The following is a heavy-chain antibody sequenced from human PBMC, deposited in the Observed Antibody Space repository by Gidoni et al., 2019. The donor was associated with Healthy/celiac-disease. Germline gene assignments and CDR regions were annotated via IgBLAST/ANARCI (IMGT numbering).Heavy chain of an antibody. CDR3: ARDKIVVVTAMGALYYYYGMDV. D-gene: IGHD2-21*02. J-gene: IGHJ6*02. CDR2: ISYDGSNK. CDR1: GFTFSSYA. Sequence: QVQLVESGGGVVQPGRSLRLSCAASGFTFSSYAMHWVRQAPGKGLEWVAVISYDGSNKYYADSVKGRFTISRDNSKNTLYLQMNSLRAEDTAVYYCARDKIVVVTAMGALYYYYGMDVWGQGTTVTVSS. V-gene: IGHV3-30*04.